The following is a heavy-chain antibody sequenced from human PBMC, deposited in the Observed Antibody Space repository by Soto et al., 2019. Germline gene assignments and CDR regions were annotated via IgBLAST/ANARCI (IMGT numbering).Heavy chain of an antibody. V-gene: IGHV3-30*18. D-gene: IGHD2-15*01. CDR1: GFTFSTYA. CDR3: AKTGPGGRCSGICYPDY. Sequence: QVHLVESGGGVVQPGQSLRLSCAASGFTFSTYAMHWLRQAPGKGLEWVAIISYDATNKFYADSVKGRFTISRDNSKNTPDLPMNSLGPEDTAVYYCAKTGPGGRCSGICYPDYWGQGTLVTVSS. J-gene: IGHJ4*02. CDR2: ISYDATNK.